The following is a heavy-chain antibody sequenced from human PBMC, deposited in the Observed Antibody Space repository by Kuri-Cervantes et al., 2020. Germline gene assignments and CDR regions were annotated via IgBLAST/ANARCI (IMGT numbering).Heavy chain of an antibody. J-gene: IGHJ6*02. Sequence: GGSLRLSCAASGFLFSSYSMNWVRQAPGKGLEWVSYISGSSSTIYYADSVKGRFTISRDNAKNSLYLQMNSLRDEDTAVYYCAKDRRSEGITYYYGMDVWGQGTTVTVSS. CDR1: GFLFSSYS. D-gene: IGHD3-10*01. CDR2: ISGSSSTI. CDR3: AKDRRSEGITYYYGMDV. V-gene: IGHV3-48*02.